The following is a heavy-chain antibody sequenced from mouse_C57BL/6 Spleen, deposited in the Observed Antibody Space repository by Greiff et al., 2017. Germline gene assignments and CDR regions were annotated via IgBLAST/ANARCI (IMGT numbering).Heavy chain of an antibody. CDR2: IHPSDSNT. J-gene: IGHJ4*01. D-gene: IGHD2-3*01. CDR3: AIDGYYGYYAMDY. CDR1: GYTFTSYW. V-gene: IGHV1-74*01. Sequence: VQLQQPGAELVKPGASVKVSCKASGYTFTSYWMHWVKQRPGQGLEWIGRIHPSDSNTNYNQKFKGKATLTVEKSSSTAYMQLSSLTSEDSAVYYCAIDGYYGYYAMDYWGQGTSVTVSS.